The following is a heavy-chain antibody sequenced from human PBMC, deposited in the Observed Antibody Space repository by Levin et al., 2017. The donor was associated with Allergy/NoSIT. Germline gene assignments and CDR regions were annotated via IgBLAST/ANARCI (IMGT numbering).Heavy chain of an antibody. CDR2: ISHDGSRK. J-gene: IGHJ6*02. Sequence: PGGSLRLSCEASGFTFSNINMHWARQAPGKGLEWLAVISHDGSRKYYANSVEGRFTISRDNSKDTVNLQMNSLRAEDTAVYYCARGVNYGMDVWGQGTTVTVSS. CDR3: ARGVNYGMDV. CDR1: GFTFSNIN. V-gene: IGHV3-30*03.